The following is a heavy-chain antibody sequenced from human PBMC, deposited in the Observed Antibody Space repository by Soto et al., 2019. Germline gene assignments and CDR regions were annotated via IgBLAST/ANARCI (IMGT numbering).Heavy chain of an antibody. V-gene: IGHV3-23*01. J-gene: IGHJ4*02. CDR2: ISGSGGST. CDR3: AKDLRNPSIVVVPPFDY. CDR1: GFTFSSYA. D-gene: IGHD3-22*01. Sequence: PVGSLRLSCAASGFTFSSYAMSWVRQAPGKGLEWVSAISGSGGSTYYADSVKGRFTISRDNSKNTLYLQMNSLRAEDTAVYYCAKDLRNPSIVVVPPFDYWGQGTLVTVSS.